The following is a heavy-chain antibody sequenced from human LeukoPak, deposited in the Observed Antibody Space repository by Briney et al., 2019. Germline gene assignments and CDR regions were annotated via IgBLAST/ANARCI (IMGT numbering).Heavy chain of an antibody. CDR1: GYTFTGYY. CDR2: ISAYNGNT. V-gene: IGHV1-18*04. CDR3: ARAVKDYDIPSLYYYMDV. D-gene: IGHD3-9*01. Sequence: ASVKVSCKASGYTFTGYYMHWVRQAPGQGLEWMGWISAYNGNTNYAQKLQGRVTMTTDTSTSTAYMELRSLRSDDTAVYYCARAVKDYDIPSLYYYMDVWGKGTTVTVSS. J-gene: IGHJ6*03.